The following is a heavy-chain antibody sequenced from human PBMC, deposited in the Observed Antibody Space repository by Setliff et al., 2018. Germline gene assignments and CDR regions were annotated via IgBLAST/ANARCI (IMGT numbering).Heavy chain of an antibody. V-gene: IGHV4-39*01. CDR3: ARTINFLGSGTWGYMDV. J-gene: IGHJ6*03. D-gene: IGHD3-10*01. CDR1: SDSISRRNDF. CDR2: INHSGST. Sequence: SETLSLTCIVSSDSISRRNDFWWAWIRQPPGKGMEWIGEINHSGSTNYNPSLQRRVTLSLDTSENKFSLRLTSVTAAATAVYFCARTINFLGSGTWGYMDVWGKGTTVTVSS.